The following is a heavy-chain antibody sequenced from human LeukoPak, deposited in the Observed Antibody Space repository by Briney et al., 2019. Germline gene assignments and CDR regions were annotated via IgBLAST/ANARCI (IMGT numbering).Heavy chain of an antibody. CDR1: GGTFSSYA. Sequence: SVKVSCKASGGTFSSYAISWVRQAPGQGLEWMGRIIPILGIANYAQKFQGRVTITADKSTSTAYIELSSLRSEDTAVYYCARGYGQVKGVVTVMDVWGQGTTVTVSS. J-gene: IGHJ6*02. CDR2: IIPILGIA. V-gene: IGHV1-69*04. D-gene: IGHD2-21*02. CDR3: ARGYGQVKGVVTVMDV.